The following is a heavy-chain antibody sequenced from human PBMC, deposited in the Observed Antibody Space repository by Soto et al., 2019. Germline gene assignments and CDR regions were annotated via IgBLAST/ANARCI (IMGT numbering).Heavy chain of an antibody. J-gene: IGHJ4*02. CDR2: ITYDGSNQ. Sequence: GGSLRLSCAASGFIFSSYTMHWVRQAPGKGLEWVGVITYDGSNQYYADSVKGRFTISRDDSRNMLFLQMNSLRPDDTAVYYCARAPSGSYPEFDYWGQGTLVTVSS. V-gene: IGHV3-30-3*01. CDR3: ARAPSGSYPEFDY. CDR1: GFIFSSYT. D-gene: IGHD1-26*01.